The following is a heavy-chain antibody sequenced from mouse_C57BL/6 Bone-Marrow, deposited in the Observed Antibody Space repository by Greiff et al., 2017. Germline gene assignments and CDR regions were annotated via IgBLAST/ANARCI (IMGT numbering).Heavy chain of an antibody. Sequence: QVTLKECGPGILQPSQTLSLTCYFSGFSLSTFGLGVGWIRQPSGKGLEWLAHIWWGDDKYYNTALKSRLTISKDTSKNQVLRKIANVDTADTATYFCARPGNYYGSSYGFAYWGQGTLVTVSA. V-gene: IGHV8-8*01. J-gene: IGHJ3*01. CDR2: IWWGDDK. D-gene: IGHD1-1*01. CDR3: ARPGNYYGSSYGFAY. CDR1: GFSLSTFGLG.